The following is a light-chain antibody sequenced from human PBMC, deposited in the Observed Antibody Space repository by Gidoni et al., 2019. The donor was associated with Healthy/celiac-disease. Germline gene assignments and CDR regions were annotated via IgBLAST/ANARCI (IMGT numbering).Light chain of an antibody. Sequence: DIVLTQPPDSLAVSLVERANINCKSSQSVLYSSNNRNYLAWYQQKPGQPPKLLIYWASTRESGVPDRFSGSGSGTDFTLTISRLQAEDVAVYYCQQYYNSGTFGQGTKLEIK. CDR3: QQYYNSGT. J-gene: IGKJ2*01. CDR2: WAS. CDR1: QSVLYSSNNRNY. V-gene: IGKV4-1*01.